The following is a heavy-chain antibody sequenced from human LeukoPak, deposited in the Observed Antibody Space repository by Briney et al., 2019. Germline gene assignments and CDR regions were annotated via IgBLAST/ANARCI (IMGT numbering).Heavy chain of an antibody. Sequence: TSETLSLTCAVSGXSVTSTNWWTWVRQPPGKGLEWIGEVHLDGGTNYNPSLTGRLTLSVDLYENHISLKLTSVTAADTAVYYCAREGGFYRPLDYLGQGTLVTVSS. CDR1: GXSVTSTNW. CDR2: VHLDGGT. D-gene: IGHD3-3*01. CDR3: AREGGFYRPLDY. J-gene: IGHJ4*02. V-gene: IGHV4-4*02.